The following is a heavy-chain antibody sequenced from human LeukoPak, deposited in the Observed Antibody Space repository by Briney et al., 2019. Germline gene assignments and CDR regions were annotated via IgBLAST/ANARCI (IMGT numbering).Heavy chain of an antibody. CDR2: IYYSGST. CDR3: ARGRPQYCLH. D-gene: IGHD6-25*01. Sequence: SEALSVTCTVSGGSISSYYWSWIRQPPGKGLEWIGYIYYSGSTNYNPSLKSRVTISVDTSKNQFSLKLSSVTAADTAVYYCARGRPQYCLHWGQGTPGTVSS. V-gene: IGHV4-59*08. J-gene: IGHJ1*01. CDR1: GGSISSYY.